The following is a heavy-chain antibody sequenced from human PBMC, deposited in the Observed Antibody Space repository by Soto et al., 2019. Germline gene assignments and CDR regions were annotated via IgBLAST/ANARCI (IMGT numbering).Heavy chain of an antibody. J-gene: IGHJ3*01. CDR1: GFTFNSYS. CDR2: ISSGSVYI. CDR3: ERYDAFKAFDL. V-gene: IGHV3-21*06. D-gene: IGHD1-1*01. Sequence: GGSLRLSCAASGFTFNSYSVNWVRQAPGKGLEWVASISSGSVYIGFADSVKGRFTISRDDVTNSVSLQMDSLRVEDTGIYYCERYDAFKAFDLWGQGTMVTVSS.